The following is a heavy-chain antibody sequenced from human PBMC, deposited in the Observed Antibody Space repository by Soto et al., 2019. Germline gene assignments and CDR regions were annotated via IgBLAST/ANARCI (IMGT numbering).Heavy chain of an antibody. V-gene: IGHV1-18*01. CDR2: ISAYNGNT. D-gene: IGHD2-2*01. CDR3: ARVGFCSSTSCYPGDYYYYGMDV. Sequence: QVPLVQSGAAVKKPGASVKVSCKASGYTFTSYGIIWVRQAPGQGLERMGWISAYNGNTNYAQKLQGRVTMTTDTSTSTSYMELRSLRSDDTAVYYCARVGFCSSTSCYPGDYYYYGMDVWGQGTTVTVSS. J-gene: IGHJ6*02. CDR1: GYTFTSYG.